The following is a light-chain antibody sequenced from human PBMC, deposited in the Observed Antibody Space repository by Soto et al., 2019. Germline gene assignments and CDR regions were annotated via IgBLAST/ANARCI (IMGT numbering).Light chain of an antibody. CDR3: SSYTSSSTLDV. CDR1: SSNIGAGYNY. Sequence: QSVLTQPPSVSGAPGQRVTISCTGSSSNIGAGYNYVSWYQQHPGKAPKLMIYEVSNRPSGVSNRFSGSKSDNTASLTISGLQAEDEADYYCSSYTSSSTLDVFGTGTKVTVL. CDR2: EVS. V-gene: IGLV2-14*01. J-gene: IGLJ1*01.